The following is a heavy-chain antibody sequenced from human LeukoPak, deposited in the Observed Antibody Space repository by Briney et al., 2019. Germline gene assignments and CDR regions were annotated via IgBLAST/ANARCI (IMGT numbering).Heavy chain of an antibody. Sequence: SETLSLTCTVSGGSMSSYYWSWIRQPPGKGLEWIGYIYYRESANYNPSLKSRVTISLDTSKNQFSLKLNSVTAADTAVYYCAGSGYCSGGNCYSGIFGIWGQGTVVTVPS. CDR3: AGSGYCSGGNCYSGIFGI. D-gene: IGHD2-15*01. V-gene: IGHV4-59*08. CDR2: IYYRESA. J-gene: IGHJ3*02. CDR1: GGSMSSYY.